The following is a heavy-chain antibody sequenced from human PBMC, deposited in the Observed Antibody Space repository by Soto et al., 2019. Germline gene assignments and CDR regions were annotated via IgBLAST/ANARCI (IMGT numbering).Heavy chain of an antibody. Sequence: GGSLRLSCAASGFTFSDYYMSWIRQAPGKGLEWVSYISSSGSTIYYADSVKGRFTISRDNAKNSLYLQMNSLRAEDTAVYYCARLASGWPYYYYYMDVWGKGTTVTVSS. J-gene: IGHJ6*03. CDR3: ARLASGWPYYYYYMDV. CDR1: GFTFSDYY. CDR2: ISSSGSTI. D-gene: IGHD6-19*01. V-gene: IGHV3-11*01.